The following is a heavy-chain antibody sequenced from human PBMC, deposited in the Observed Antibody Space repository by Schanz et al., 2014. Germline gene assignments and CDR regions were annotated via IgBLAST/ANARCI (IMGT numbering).Heavy chain of an antibody. D-gene: IGHD1-20*01. Sequence: EVHLLESWGGLVPPGGSLRLSCAASGFSFGTYAMSWVRQAPGKGLEWVSAISGGGGTTYYADSVRGRFTISRDNSKNTLYLQMNSLRAEDTAVYYCANNWNLDYWGQGTLVTVSS. CDR3: ANNWNLDY. V-gene: IGHV3-23*01. CDR1: GFSFGTYA. J-gene: IGHJ4*02. CDR2: ISGGGGTT.